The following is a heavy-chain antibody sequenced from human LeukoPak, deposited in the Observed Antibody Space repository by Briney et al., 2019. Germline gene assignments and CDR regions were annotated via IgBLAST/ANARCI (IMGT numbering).Heavy chain of an antibody. CDR2: IYSGST. CDR3: ARDGYGSGSYGWFDP. D-gene: IGHD3-10*01. J-gene: IGHJ5*02. CDR1: GASITSSY. V-gene: IGHV4-59*01. Sequence: SETLSLTCSVSGASITSSYWSWIRQTPGKGLEWIGNIYSGSTNYNPTFESRVTVSLDTSKNHFSLRLTSVTAADTALYYCARDGYGSGSYGWFDPWGQGTLVTVSS.